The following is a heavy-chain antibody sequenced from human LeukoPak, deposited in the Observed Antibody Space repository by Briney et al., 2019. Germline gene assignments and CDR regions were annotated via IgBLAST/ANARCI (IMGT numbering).Heavy chain of an antibody. Sequence: PGGSLRLSCAASGFTFSNYWIHRVRQAPGKGLVWVSRINRDGGMNYGDSVKGRFTISRDNAKNTVYLQMNSLRDEDTGVYYCARANPADFDLWGRGTLVTVSS. CDR3: ARANPADFDL. CDR1: GFTFSNYW. D-gene: IGHD1-14*01. CDR2: INRDGGM. J-gene: IGHJ2*01. V-gene: IGHV3-74*01.